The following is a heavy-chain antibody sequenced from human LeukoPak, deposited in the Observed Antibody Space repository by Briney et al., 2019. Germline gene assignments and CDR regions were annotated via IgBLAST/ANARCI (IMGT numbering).Heavy chain of an antibody. V-gene: IGHV5-51*01. D-gene: IGHD3/OR15-3a*01. CDR3: ARADEDYYFDY. Sequence: GESLKISCKGSGYSFTSYWIGWVRQMPGKGLEWMGIIYPGDSDTRYSPSFQGQVTISADKSINTAYLQWSSLKASDSAMYYCARADEDYYFDYWAREPWSPSPQ. CDR1: GYSFTSYW. CDR2: IYPGDSDT. J-gene: IGHJ4*02.